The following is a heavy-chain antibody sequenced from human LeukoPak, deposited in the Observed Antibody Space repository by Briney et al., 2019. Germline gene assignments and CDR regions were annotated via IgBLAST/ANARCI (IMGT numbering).Heavy chain of an antibody. CDR3: ARDGVEYSSSSHAFDI. V-gene: IGHV3-48*03. CDR1: GFTFSSYE. CDR2: ISSSGSTI. Sequence: GGSLRLSXAASGFTFSSYEMNWVRQAPGKGLEWVSYISSSGSTIYYADSVKGRFTISRDNAKNSLYLQMNSLRAEDTAVYYCARDGVEYSSSSHAFDIWGQGTMVTVSS. D-gene: IGHD6-6*01. J-gene: IGHJ3*02.